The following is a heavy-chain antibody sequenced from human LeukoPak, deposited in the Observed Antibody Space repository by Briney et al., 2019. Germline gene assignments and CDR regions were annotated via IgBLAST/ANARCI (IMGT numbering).Heavy chain of an antibody. CDR3: ARGLPAAMGGDAFDI. J-gene: IGHJ3*02. Sequence: GRSLRLSCAASGFTFSSYAMHWVRQAPGKGLEWVAAISYDGSNKYYADSVKCRFTISRDNFKNALYLQMSSLRAEDTAVYYCARGLPAAMGGDAFDIWGQGTMVTVSS. CDR1: GFTFSSYA. CDR2: ISYDGSNK. V-gene: IGHV3-30*04. D-gene: IGHD2-2*01.